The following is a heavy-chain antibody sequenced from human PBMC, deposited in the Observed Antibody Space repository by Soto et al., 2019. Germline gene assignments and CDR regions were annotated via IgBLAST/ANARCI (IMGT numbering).Heavy chain of an antibody. Sequence: PSETLSLTCTVSGSSISSISYYWGWIRQPPGKGLEWIGSIYYSGRTYYNPSLKSRVTISVDTSKNQFSLKLSSVTAADTAVYYCARHAIAAAGTGGHIVLDWFDPWGQGTLVTVSS. CDR3: ARHAIAAAGTGGHIVLDWFDP. CDR2: IYYSGRT. J-gene: IGHJ5*02. D-gene: IGHD6-13*01. V-gene: IGHV4-39*01. CDR1: GSSISSISYY.